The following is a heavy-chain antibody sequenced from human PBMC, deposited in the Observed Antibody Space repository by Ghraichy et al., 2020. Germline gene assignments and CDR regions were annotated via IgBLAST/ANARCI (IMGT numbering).Heavy chain of an antibody. CDR3: ARDPFRSSFDD. CDR2: IYTTGST. V-gene: IGHV4-4*07. J-gene: IGHJ4*02. CDR1: GGSISTYY. D-gene: IGHD1-26*01. Sequence: SETLSLTCTVSGGSISTYYWNWIRQPAGKGLEWIGRIYTTGSTNYNPSLKSRPTMTVHTSKKQFSLKLRSVIAADRAVYYCARDPFRSSFDDWGRGTLVTVAS.